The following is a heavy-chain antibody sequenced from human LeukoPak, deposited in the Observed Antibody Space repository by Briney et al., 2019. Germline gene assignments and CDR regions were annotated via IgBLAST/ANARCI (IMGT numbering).Heavy chain of an antibody. Sequence: GGSLRLSCAASGFTFSSYSMNWVRQAPGKGLEWVSSISSSSSYINYADSVKGRFTISRDNAKNSLYLQMNSLRAEDTAVYYCARDTYSSGWYKRYYYGMDVWGQGTTVTVSS. CDR1: GFTFSSYS. J-gene: IGHJ6*02. D-gene: IGHD6-19*01. CDR3: ARDTYSSGWYKRYYYGMDV. V-gene: IGHV3-21*01. CDR2: ISSSSSYI.